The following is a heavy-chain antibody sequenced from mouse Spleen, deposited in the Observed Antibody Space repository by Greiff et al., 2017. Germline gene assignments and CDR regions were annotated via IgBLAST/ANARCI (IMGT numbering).Heavy chain of an antibody. CDR2: IDPSDSYT. V-gene: IGHV1-69*01. J-gene: IGHJ3*01. Sequence: QVQLQQPGAELVMPGASVKLSCKASGYTFTSYWMHWVKQRPGQGLEWIGEIDPSDSYTNYNQKFKGKATLTVDKSSSTAYMQLSSLTSEDSAVYYCARPTATGGFAYWGQGTLVTVSA. D-gene: IGHD1-2*01. CDR3: ARPTATGGFAY. CDR1: GYTFTSYW.